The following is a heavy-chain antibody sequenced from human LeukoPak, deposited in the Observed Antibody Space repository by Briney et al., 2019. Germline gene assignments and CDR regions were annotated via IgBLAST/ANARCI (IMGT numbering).Heavy chain of an antibody. Sequence: SETLSLTCTVSGGSISSYYWSWIRQPPGKGLGWIGYIYYSGSTNYNPSLKSRVTISVDTSKNQFSLKLSSVTAADTAVYYCARADGITMIGAAWGQGTLVTVSS. CDR1: GGSISSYY. J-gene: IGHJ5*02. D-gene: IGHD3-22*01. V-gene: IGHV4-59*01. CDR3: ARADGITMIGAA. CDR2: IYYSGST.